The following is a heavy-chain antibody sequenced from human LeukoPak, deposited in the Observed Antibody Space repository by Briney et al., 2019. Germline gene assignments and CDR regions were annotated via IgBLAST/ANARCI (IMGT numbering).Heavy chain of an antibody. D-gene: IGHD3-22*01. CDR2: ISWNSGSI. CDR3: AKGPGYYYDSSGYYFDY. J-gene: IGHJ4*02. Sequence: GGSLRLSCAASGFTFDDYAMHWVRQAPGKGLEWVSGISWNSGSIGYADSVKGRFTISRDNAKNSLYLQMNSLRAEDMALYYCAKGPGYYYDSSGYYFDYWGQGTLVTVSS. V-gene: IGHV3-9*03. CDR1: GFTFDDYA.